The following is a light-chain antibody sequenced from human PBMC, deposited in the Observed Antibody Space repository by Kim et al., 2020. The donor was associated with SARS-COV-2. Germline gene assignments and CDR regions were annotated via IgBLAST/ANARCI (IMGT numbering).Light chain of an antibody. CDR3: QQYDSYSRT. CDR2: DVS. CDR1: QSISTW. J-gene: IGKJ2*01. Sequence: DIQMTQSPSTLSASVGDRVTITCRASQSISTWLAWYQQKPGKAPELLMYDVSRLQSGVPSRFSGSGSGTEFTLTISSLQPGDFATYYCQQYDSYSRTFGQGTKLEI. V-gene: IGKV1-5*01.